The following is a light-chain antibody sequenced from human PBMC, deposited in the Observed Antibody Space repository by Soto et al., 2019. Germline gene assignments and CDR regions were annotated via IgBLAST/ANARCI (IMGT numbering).Light chain of an antibody. CDR3: SSYTTSSTDI. J-gene: IGLJ1*01. V-gene: IGLV2-14*02. Sequence: QSALTQPASVSGSPGQSITISCTGTSSDVGSYNLVSWYQQHPGKAPKLMIYDVSNRPSGVSSRFSGSKSDNTASLTISGLQAEDENDYYCSSYTTSSTDIFGTGTKVTVL. CDR1: SSDVGSYNL. CDR2: DVS.